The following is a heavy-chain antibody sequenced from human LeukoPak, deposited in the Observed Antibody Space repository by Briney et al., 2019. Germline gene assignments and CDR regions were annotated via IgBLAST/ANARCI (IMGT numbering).Heavy chain of an antibody. D-gene: IGHD3-16*01. CDR1: GFSYA. Sequence: GGSLRLSCEASGFSYAMSWVRQAPGKGLEWVSGIIDSGDITYYANSVKGRFTNSRDNSKNTLYLQMNSLRAEDTAVYYCAKLGGQEVDNYYVGVWGKGTTVAVSS. J-gene: IGHJ6*03. V-gene: IGHV3-23*01. CDR3: AKLGGQEVDNYYVGV. CDR2: IIDSGDIT.